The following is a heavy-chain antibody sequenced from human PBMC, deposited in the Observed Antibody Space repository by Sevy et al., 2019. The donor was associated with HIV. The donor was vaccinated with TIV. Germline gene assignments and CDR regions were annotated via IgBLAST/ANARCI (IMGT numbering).Heavy chain of an antibody. V-gene: IGHV4-61*01. CDR3: ARDKVRDGLDY. CDR1: GGSVSSGSYY. CDR2: IYYSGST. J-gene: IGHJ4*02. Sequence: SETLSLTCTVSGGSVSSGSYYWSWIRQPPGKGLEWIGYIYYSGSTNYNPSLKSRVTISVDTSKNQFSLKLSSVTAADTALYYCARDKVRDGLDYWGQGTLVTVSS.